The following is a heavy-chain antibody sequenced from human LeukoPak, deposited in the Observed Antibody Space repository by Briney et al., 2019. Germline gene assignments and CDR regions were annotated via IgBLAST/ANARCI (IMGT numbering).Heavy chain of an antibody. D-gene: IGHD5-18*01. CDR1: GYTFTSYG. CDR3: ARFAQLWLRYYYGMDV. CDR2: ISAYNGNT. Sequence: GASVKVSCKASGYTFTSYGISWVRRAPGQGLEWMGWISAYNGNTNYAQKLQGRVTMTTDTSTSTAYMELRSLRSDDTAVYYCARFAQLWLRYYYGMDVWGKGTTVTVSS. V-gene: IGHV1-18*04. J-gene: IGHJ6*04.